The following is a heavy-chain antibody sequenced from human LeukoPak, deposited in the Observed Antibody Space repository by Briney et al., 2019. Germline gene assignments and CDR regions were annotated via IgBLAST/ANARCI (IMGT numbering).Heavy chain of an antibody. Sequence: PGGPRQISGQGSGAPFTSYWIGWVDPVRGKGREWIGMSYPGDSDTRYSPSFQGQVIISADKSISTAYLQWSSLKASDTAMYYCARHLGGYSYGPYYFDYWGQGTLVTVSS. CDR1: GAPFTSYW. D-gene: IGHD5-18*01. CDR3: ARHLGGYSYGPYYFDY. J-gene: IGHJ4*02. CDR2: SYPGDSDT. V-gene: IGHV5-51*07.